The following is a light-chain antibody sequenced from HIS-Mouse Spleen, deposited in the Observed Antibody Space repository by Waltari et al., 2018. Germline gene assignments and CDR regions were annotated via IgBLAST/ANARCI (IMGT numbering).Light chain of an antibody. J-gene: IGKJ3*01. CDR1: RSISSW. V-gene: IGKV1-5*03. CDR3: QQYST. CDR2: KAS. Sequence: DIQMTQSPSTLSASVGDRVTITCRASRSISSWLAWYQQKPGKAPKLLIYKASSLESGVPSRFSGSGSGTEFTLTISSLQPDDFATYYCQQYSTFGPGTKVDIK.